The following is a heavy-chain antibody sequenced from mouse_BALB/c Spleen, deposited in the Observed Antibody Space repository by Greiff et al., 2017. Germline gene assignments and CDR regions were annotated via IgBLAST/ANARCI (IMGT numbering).Heavy chain of an antibody. V-gene: IGHV1S126*01. D-gene: IGHD2-1*01. Sequence: QVQLKQSGPQLVRPGASVKISCKASGYSFTSYWMHWVKQRPGQGLEWIGMIDPSDSETRLNQKFKDKATLTVDKSSSTAYMQLSSPTSEDSAVYYCARHGNYWFAYWGQGTLVTVSA. J-gene: IGHJ3*01. CDR2: IDPSDSET. CDR1: GYSFTSYW. CDR3: ARHGNYWFAY.